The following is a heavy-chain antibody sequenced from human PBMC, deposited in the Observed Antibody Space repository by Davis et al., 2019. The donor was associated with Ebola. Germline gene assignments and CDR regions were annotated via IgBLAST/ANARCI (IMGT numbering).Heavy chain of an antibody. J-gene: IGHJ4*02. Sequence: GESLKISCAASGFTFSSYWMHWVRQAPGKGLEWVAVIWYDGSNKYYADSAKGRFTISRDNSKNTLYLQMNSLRAEDTAVYYCARPYDSSGYCDYWGQGTLVTVSS. CDR3: ARPYDSSGYCDY. V-gene: IGHV3-33*08. CDR2: IWYDGSNK. CDR1: GFTFSSYW. D-gene: IGHD3-22*01.